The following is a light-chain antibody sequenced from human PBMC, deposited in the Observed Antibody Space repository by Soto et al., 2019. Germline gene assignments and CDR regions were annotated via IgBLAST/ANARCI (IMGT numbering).Light chain of an antibody. J-gene: IGKJ2*01. V-gene: IGKV4-1*01. Sequence: VMTQSPDSPAVSLGERATINCKSSQTLLYSSNNKNYLAWYQQRPGQPPKLLVYWASTRESGVPDRFSGSGSGTDFTLTISSLQAEDVAVYYCQQYYGAPPYTFGQGTKLEIK. CDR2: WAS. CDR1: QTLLYSSNNKNY. CDR3: QQYYGAPPYT.